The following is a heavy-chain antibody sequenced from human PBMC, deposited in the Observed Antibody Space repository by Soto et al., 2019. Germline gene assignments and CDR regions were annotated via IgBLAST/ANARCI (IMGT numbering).Heavy chain of an antibody. J-gene: IGHJ5*02. CDR1: GGSISSYY. CDR2: IYTSGST. Sequence: QVQLQESGPGLVKPSETLSLTCTVSGGSISSYYWSWLRQPAGKGLEWIGRIYTSGSTNYNPSLKSRVTMSVDTSKNQFSLKLSSVTAADTAVYYCARSLGTTGSFNWFDPWGQGTLVTDSS. V-gene: IGHV4-4*07. CDR3: ARSLGTTGSFNWFDP. D-gene: IGHD1-7*01.